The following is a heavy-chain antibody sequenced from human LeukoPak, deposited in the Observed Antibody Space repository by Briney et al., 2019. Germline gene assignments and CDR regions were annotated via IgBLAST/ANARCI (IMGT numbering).Heavy chain of an antibody. CDR1: GGSISSSNYY. D-gene: IGHD3-16*02. J-gene: IGHJ4*02. CDR2: MYYSGNT. CDR3: ARTLGWPSSRYPFDG. V-gene: IGHV4-39*01. Sequence: SETLSLTCTVSGGSISSSNYYWGWIRQPPGTGLEWLGGMYYSGNTDYNPSRKSRVTISVDPSKNQFSLKVNSVTAADTAVYYCARTLGWPSSRYPFDGWGQGTLVTVSS.